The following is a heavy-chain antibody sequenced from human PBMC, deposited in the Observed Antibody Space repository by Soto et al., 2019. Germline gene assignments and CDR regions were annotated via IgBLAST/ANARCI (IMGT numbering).Heavy chain of an antibody. J-gene: IGHJ4*02. D-gene: IGHD1-26*01. V-gene: IGHV4-59*01. CDR3: ARVKWVAPSTDPYYFDY. CDR2: IYYSGST. Sequence: PSETLSLTCTVSGGSISSYYWSWIRQPPGKGLEWIEYIYYSGSTNYNPSLKSRVTISVDTSKNQFSLKLSSVTAADTAVYYCARVKWVAPSTDPYYFDYWGQGTLVTVSS. CDR1: GGSISSYY.